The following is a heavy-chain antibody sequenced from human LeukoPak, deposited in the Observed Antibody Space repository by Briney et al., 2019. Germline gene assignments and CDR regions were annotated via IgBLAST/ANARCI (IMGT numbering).Heavy chain of an antibody. D-gene: IGHD1-1*01. J-gene: IGHJ5*02. CDR3: AKPPGRYASIHPDNWFDP. Sequence: GGSLRLSCAASGFTFSSYEMNWVRQAPGKGLEWVSYVSSSGSTIYYADSVKGRFTISRDNSKNTLYLQMNSLRAEDTAVYYCAKPPGRYASIHPDNWFDPWGQGTLVTVSS. CDR1: GFTFSSYE. V-gene: IGHV3-48*03. CDR2: VSSSGSTI.